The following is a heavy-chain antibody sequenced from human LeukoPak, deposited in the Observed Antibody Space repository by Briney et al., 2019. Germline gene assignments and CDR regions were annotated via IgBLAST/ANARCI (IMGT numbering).Heavy chain of an antibody. CDR2: ISYDGSNK. CDR3: AREDYYMDV. J-gene: IGHJ6*03. CDR1: GFTFSSYA. Sequence: PGGSLRLSCAASGFTFSSYAMHWVRQAPGKGLEWVAVISYDGSNKYYADSVKGRFTISRDNSKNTLYLQMNSLRAEDTAVYYCAREDYYMDVWGKGTTVTVSS. V-gene: IGHV3-30-3*01.